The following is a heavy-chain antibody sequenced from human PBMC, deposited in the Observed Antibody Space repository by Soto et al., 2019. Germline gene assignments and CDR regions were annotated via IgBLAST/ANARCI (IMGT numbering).Heavy chain of an antibody. CDR2: IIPIFGTA. V-gene: IGHV1-69*12. D-gene: IGHD4-17*01. CDR1: GGTFSSYA. CDR3: ACSGDPLFAP. Sequence: QVQLVQSGAEVKKPGSSVKVSCKASGGTFSSYAISWVRQSPGQGLEWMGGIIPIFGTANYAQKFQCRVKITADESTSTAYMELSSLRSEETAVYYCACSGDPLFAPWGQGTLGTRSS. J-gene: IGHJ5*02.